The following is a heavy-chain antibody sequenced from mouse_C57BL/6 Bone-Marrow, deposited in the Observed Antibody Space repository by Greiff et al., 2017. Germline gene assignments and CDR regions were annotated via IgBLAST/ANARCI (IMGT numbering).Heavy chain of an antibody. CDR3: ARHEDYGSSCGYWYFDV. V-gene: IGHV5-6*01. D-gene: IGHD1-1*01. Sequence: VQLKESGGDLVKPGGSLKLSCAASGFTFSSYGMSWVRQTPDKRLEWVATISSGGSYTYYPDSVKGRFTISRDNAKNTLYLQMSSLKSEDTAMYYCARHEDYGSSCGYWYFDVWGTGTTVTVSS. J-gene: IGHJ1*03. CDR1: GFTFSSYG. CDR2: ISSGGSYT.